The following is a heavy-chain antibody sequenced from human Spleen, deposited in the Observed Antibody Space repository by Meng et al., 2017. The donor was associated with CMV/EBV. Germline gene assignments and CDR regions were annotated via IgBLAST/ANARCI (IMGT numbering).Heavy chain of an antibody. CDR2: ISSGSTI. J-gene: IGHJ4*02. V-gene: IGHV3-48*04. CDR1: GFTFSTYS. CDR3: TRATYTSSWDFEF. D-gene: IGHD6-13*01. Sequence: GVSLRLSCAASGFTFSTYSMNWVRQAPGKGLEWVSYISSGSTIHYADSVWGRFTISRDNAKNSLYLQMNSLRAEDTAVYYCTRATYTSSWDFEFWGQGTLVTVSS.